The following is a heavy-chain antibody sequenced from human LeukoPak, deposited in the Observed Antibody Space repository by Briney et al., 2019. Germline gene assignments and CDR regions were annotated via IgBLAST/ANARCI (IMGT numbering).Heavy chain of an antibody. CDR3: ARVGTGRLTLDDIGALDI. J-gene: IGHJ3*02. CDR2: ISYSGST. CDR1: GGSISGYY. D-gene: IGHD3-22*01. V-gene: IGHV4-59*01. Sequence: SETLSLTCTVSGGSISGYYWSWIRQPPGKGLEWIGYISYSGSTNYNPSLKSRVTISVDTSKNQFSLKLSSVTAADTAVYYCARVGTGRLTLDDIGALDIWGQGTMVTVSS.